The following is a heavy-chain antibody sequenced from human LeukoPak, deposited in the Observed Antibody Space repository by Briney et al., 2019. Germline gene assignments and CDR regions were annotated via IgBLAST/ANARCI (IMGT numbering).Heavy chain of an antibody. J-gene: IGHJ4*02. Sequence: ASVKVSCKASGYTFTGYYMHWVRQAPGQGLEWMGWINPNSGGTNYAQKFQGRVTMTRDTSISTAYMELSRLRSDDTAVYYCARTYPLLRFLEWLSPSDYWGQGTLVTVSS. D-gene: IGHD3-3*01. CDR2: INPNSGGT. CDR1: GYTFTGYY. V-gene: IGHV1-2*02. CDR3: ARTYPLLRFLEWLSPSDY.